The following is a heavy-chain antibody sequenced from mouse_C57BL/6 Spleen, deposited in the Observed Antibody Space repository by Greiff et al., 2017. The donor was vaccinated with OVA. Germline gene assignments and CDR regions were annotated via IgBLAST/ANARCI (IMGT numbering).Heavy chain of an antibody. CDR3: ARGGGNYAYYAMDY. CDR2: IYPSDSET. V-gene: IGHV1-61*01. D-gene: IGHD2-1*01. Sequence: QVQLQQPGAELVRPGSSVKLSCKASGYTFTSYWMDWVKQRPGQGLEWIGNIYPSDSETHYNQKFKDKATLTVDKSSSTAYMQLSSLTSEDSAVYYCARGGGNYAYYAMDYWGQGTSVTVSS. CDR1: GYTFTSYW. J-gene: IGHJ4*01.